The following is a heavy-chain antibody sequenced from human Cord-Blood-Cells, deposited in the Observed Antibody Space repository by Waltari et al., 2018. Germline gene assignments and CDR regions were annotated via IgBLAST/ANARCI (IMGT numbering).Heavy chain of an antibody. J-gene: IGHJ3*02. CDR1: YTFTSYD. V-gene: IGHV1-8*03. CDR3: ARGRGQNAFDI. Sequence: YTFTSYDINWVRQATGQGLEWMGWMNPNSGNTGYAQKFQGRVTITRNTSISTAYMELSSLRSEDTAVYYCARGRGQNAFDIWGQGTMVTVSS. CDR2: MNPNSGNT.